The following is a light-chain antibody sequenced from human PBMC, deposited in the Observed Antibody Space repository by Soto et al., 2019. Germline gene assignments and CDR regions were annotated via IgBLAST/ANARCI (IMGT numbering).Light chain of an antibody. CDR2: DVT. Sequence: QSVLTQPASVSGSPGQSITISCTGTSSDIGLYNYVSWYQHHPGKAPKLMIYDVTYRPSGVSNRFSGSKSGYTASLTISGLQAEDEADYYCSSYTTSSTLVFGGGTKLTVL. J-gene: IGLJ2*01. CDR3: SSYTTSSTLV. CDR1: SSDIGLYNY. V-gene: IGLV2-14*03.